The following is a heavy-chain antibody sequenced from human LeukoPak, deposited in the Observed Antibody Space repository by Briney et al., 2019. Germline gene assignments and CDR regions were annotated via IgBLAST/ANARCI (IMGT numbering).Heavy chain of an antibody. J-gene: IGHJ4*02. CDR2: IYYSGST. CDR3: ARVRGIAARQFDY. V-gene: IGHV4-59*01. D-gene: IGHD6-6*01. Sequence: PSETLSLTCTDSGGSISSYYWSWIRQPPGKGLEWIGYIYYSGSTNYNPSLKSRVTISVDTSKNQFSLKLSSVTAADTAVYYCARVRGIAARQFDYWGQGTLVTVSS. CDR1: GGSISSYY.